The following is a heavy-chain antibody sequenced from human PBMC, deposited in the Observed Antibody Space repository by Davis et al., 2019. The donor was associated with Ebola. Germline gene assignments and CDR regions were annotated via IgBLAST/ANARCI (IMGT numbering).Heavy chain of an antibody. V-gene: IGHV1-69*13. Sequence: SVKVSCKASGGTFSSYAISWVRQAPGQGLEWMGGIIPIFGTANYAQKFQGRVTINADESTSTAYMELSSLRSEDTAVYYCARVSPLVIAATGTYYYYGMDVWGQGTTVTVSS. D-gene: IGHD6-13*01. CDR1: GGTFSSYA. J-gene: IGHJ6*02. CDR3: ARVSPLVIAATGTYYYYGMDV. CDR2: IIPIFGTA.